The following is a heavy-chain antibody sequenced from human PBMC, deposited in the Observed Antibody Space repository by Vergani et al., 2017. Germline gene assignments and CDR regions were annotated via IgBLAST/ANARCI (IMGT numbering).Heavy chain of an antibody. CDR3: YTDYHDY. J-gene: IGHJ4*02. CDR1: GFTFSTYA. Sequence: EVQLLESGGGLVQPGGSLRLSCAASGFTFSTYAMTWVRQAPGKGLEWIGRIRSKNDGGTADYAAPLKGRFTISRDDSKDSAFLLVTNLKTEDTAVYFCYTDYHDYWGQGTLDTVSS. CDR2: IRSKNDGGTA. V-gene: IGHV3-15*01. D-gene: IGHD2-2*02.